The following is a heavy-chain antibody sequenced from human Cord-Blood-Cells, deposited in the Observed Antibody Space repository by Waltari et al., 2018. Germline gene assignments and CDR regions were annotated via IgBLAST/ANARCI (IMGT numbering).Heavy chain of an antibody. D-gene: IGHD6-13*01. Sequence: QVQLQQWGAGLLKPSETLSLTCAVYGGSFSGYYWSWIRQPPGKGLEWIGEINHSGSTNYNPSLKIRVTISVDTSKNQFSLKLSSVTAADTAVYYCASCPSAAGTRSNWFDPWGQGTLVTVSS. CDR3: ASCPSAAGTRSNWFDP. CDR2: INHSGST. J-gene: IGHJ5*02. CDR1: GGSFSGYY. V-gene: IGHV4-34*01.